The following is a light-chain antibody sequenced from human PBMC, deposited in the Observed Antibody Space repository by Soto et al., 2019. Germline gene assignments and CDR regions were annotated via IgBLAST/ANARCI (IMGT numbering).Light chain of an antibody. V-gene: IGKV3-20*01. CDR2: GAS. J-gene: IGKJ1*01. Sequence: EIVLTQSPGTLSVSLGDRATLSCRASQIISSSYLAWYQQKPGQAPRLLFYGASNRATGIPDRFSGSGSGTDFTLTISRLEPEDFAVYYCQQYGRSPPWTLGQGTKVDI. CDR1: QIISSSY. CDR3: QQYGRSPPWT.